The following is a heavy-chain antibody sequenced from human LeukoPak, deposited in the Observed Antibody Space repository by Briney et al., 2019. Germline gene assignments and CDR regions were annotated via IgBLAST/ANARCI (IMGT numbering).Heavy chain of an antibody. CDR3: ARDRTYSGWFDY. CDR2: IYYSGST. Sequence: SETLSLTCTVSGGSISSYYWSWIRQPPGKGLEWIGYIYYSGSTNYNPSLKSRVTITVDTSKNQFSLKPSPVTAADTAVYYCARDRTYSGWFDYWGQGTLVTVSS. CDR1: GGSISSYY. D-gene: IGHD6-19*01. V-gene: IGHV4-59*01. J-gene: IGHJ4*02.